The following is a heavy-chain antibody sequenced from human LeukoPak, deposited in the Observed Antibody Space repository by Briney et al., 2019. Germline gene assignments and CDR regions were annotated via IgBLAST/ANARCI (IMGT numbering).Heavy chain of an antibody. D-gene: IGHD3-22*01. V-gene: IGHV1-18*01. CDR3: ARGYLYYYDVSGSPFDY. J-gene: IGHJ4*02. Sequence: GASVKVSCKASGYTFTDYGISWVRQAPGQGLEWMGWISAYNGDTNYAQKFQGRVTMTRDTSISTAYMELRRLRSDDTAVYYCARGYLYYYDVSGSPFDYWGKGTLVTVSS. CDR2: ISAYNGDT. CDR1: GYTFTDYG.